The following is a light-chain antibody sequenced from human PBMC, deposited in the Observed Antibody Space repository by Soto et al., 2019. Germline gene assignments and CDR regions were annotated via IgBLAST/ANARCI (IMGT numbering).Light chain of an antibody. Sequence: EVVMTQSPATLSVSPGEIATLSFSASQTVTSTYLAWYQQKPGQAPRLLIYGISSRATGVPDRFSGSGSGTDFTLTISRLEPEDFAVYYCQQYTDWPLTFGQGTKVDIK. V-gene: IGKV3-20*01. CDR2: GIS. CDR3: QQYTDWPLT. J-gene: IGKJ1*01. CDR1: QTVTSTY.